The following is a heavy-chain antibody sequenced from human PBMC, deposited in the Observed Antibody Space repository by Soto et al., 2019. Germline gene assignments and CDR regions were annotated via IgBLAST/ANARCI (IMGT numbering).Heavy chain of an antibody. CDR2: IFYSGST. CDR1: GDSISSSSYY. Sequence: SETLSLTCTVSGDSISSSSYYWGWIRQPPGKGLEWIGSIFYSGSTYHNPSLKSRVTISVDTSKNQFSLRLSSVTAADTAIYYCARQTCGASCLGGINYWGQGTLVTVSS. D-gene: IGHD2-15*01. CDR3: ARQTCGASCLGGINY. V-gene: IGHV4-39*01. J-gene: IGHJ4*02.